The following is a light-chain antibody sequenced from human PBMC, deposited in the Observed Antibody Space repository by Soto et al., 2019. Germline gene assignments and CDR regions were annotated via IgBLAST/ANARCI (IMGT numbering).Light chain of an antibody. CDR1: QSVTSNY. V-gene: IGKV3-20*01. CDR2: GPS. J-gene: IGKJ5*01. Sequence: EIVLTQSPGTLALSPGERATLSCRASQSVTSNYLAWYQQKPGQAPRLLIYGPSSRATGIPDRFSGSGSGTDFTLTISRLEPEDFAVYFCQQYDKSPPITFGQGTRLEI. CDR3: QQYDKSPPIT.